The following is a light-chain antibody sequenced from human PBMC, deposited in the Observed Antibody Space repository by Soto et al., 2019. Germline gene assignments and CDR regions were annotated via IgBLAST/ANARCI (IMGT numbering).Light chain of an antibody. J-gene: IGKJ1*01. V-gene: IGKV1-5*01. CDR1: QSISSW. Sequence: DIHMTQSPSTLSASVLERVTIAFRASQSISSWLAWYQVKPGKAPKLLIYDASSLERGVPSRFSGSGSGTEFTLTVSRLQPDDFATYYCQQYNSYPWTFGQGTRWIS. CDR3: QQYNSYPWT. CDR2: DAS.